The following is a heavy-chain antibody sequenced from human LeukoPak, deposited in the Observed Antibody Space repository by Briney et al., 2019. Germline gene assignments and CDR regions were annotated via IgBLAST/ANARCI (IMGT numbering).Heavy chain of an antibody. CDR3: ARGPRIGELLDY. CDR2: ISTSSSYT. J-gene: IGHJ4*02. CDR1: GFTFSDYY. D-gene: IGHD3-10*01. Sequence: PGGSLRLSCAASGFTFSDYYMSWIRQAPGKGLEWVSYISTSSSYTNYADSVKGRFTISRDNAKNSLYLQMNSLRAEDTAVYYCARGPRIGELLDYWGQGTLVTVSS. V-gene: IGHV3-11*06.